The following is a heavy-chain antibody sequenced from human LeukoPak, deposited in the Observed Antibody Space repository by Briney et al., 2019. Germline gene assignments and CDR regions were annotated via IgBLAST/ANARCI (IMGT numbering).Heavy chain of an antibody. Sequence: GGSPRLSCAASVFTFEDYGVHWARQAPGKGLEWVSFIRGDGGVIYYGDSVKGGFSVSRDNSEDSLYLQMDRLRAEYTAFYYCVKDGPVLSFWGQGTLVTVSS. J-gene: IGHJ4*02. D-gene: IGHD4/OR15-4a*01. V-gene: IGHV3-43*02. CDR3: VKDGPVLSF. CDR2: IRGDGGVI. CDR1: VFTFEDYG.